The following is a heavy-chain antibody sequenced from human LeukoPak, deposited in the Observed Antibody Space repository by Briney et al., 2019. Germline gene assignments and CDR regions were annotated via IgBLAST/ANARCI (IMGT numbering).Heavy chain of an antibody. J-gene: IGHJ4*02. CDR2: IYSGGST. Sequence: PGGSLRLSCAASGFTVSSNYMSWVRQAPGTGLEWVSVIYSGGSTYYADSVKGRFTISRDNSKNTLYLQMNSLRAEDTAVYYCARALSSGYYYGLDYWGQGTLVTVSS. V-gene: IGHV3-53*01. D-gene: IGHD3-22*01. CDR3: ARALSSGYYYGLDY. CDR1: GFTVSSNY.